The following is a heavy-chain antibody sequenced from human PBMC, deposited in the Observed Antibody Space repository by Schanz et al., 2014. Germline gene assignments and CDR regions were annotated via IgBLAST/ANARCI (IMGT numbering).Heavy chain of an antibody. CDR3: ARGEANWGQY. Sequence: QVQLVQSGSELKKPGASVKVSCKASGYTFTSYAMNWVRQAPGQGLEWVGWINTNTGNPTYAQGFTGRFVFSLDISVSTAYLQISFLKADDTAVFFCARGEANWGQYWGQGTLVTVSS. CDR1: GYTFTSYA. CDR2: INTNTGNP. D-gene: IGHD7-27*01. V-gene: IGHV7-4-1*02. J-gene: IGHJ4*02.